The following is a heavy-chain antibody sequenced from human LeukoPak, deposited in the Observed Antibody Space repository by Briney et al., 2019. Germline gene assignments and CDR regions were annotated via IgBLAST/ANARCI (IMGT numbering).Heavy chain of an antibody. CDR2: ISTSGGST. D-gene: IGHD3-22*01. J-gene: IGHJ4*02. CDR1: GFTFSSYA. Sequence: GGSLRLSCAASGFTFSSYAMSWVRQAPGKGLEWVSGISTSGGSTSYADSVKGRFTISRDNPRNTLYMQMNSMRAEDTAVYCGTVMHRYYDGSGYLVQWGQGTLVTVSS. V-gene: IGHV3-23*01. CDR3: TVMHRYYDGSGYLVQ.